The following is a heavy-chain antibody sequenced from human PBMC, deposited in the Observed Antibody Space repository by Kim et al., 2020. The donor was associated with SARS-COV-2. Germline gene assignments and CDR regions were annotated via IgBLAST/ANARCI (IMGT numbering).Heavy chain of an antibody. CDR1: GYTFTSFG. Sequence: ASVKVSCKASGYTFTSFGFSWVRQAPGQGLEWMGWVNSYNGNTRNAQKVQDRVTVTTDASTNTAYMELRSLRSDDTAVYYCVREGSSGWMSFWGQGTLVTVSS. CDR2: VNSYNGNT. D-gene: IGHD6-19*01. J-gene: IGHJ4*02. CDR3: VREGSSGWMSF. V-gene: IGHV1-18*04.